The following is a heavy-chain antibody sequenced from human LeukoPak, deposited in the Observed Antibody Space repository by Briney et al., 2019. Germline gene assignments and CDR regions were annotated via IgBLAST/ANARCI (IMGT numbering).Heavy chain of an antibody. J-gene: IGHJ5*02. V-gene: IGHV3-30*04. CDR2: ISYDGSNK. D-gene: IGHD5-18*01. CDR1: GFTFSSYA. CDR3: ARTGGPQLWLT. Sequence: GGSLRLSCAASGFTFSSYAMHWVRQAPGKGLEWVAVISYDGSNKYYADSVKGRFTISRDNSKNTLYLQMNSLRAEDTAVYYCARTGGPQLWLTWGQGTLVTVSS.